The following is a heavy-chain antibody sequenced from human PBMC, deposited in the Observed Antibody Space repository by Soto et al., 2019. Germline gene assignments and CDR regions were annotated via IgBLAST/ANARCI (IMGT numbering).Heavy chain of an antibody. CDR1: GGTFSSYA. Sequence: QVQLVQSGAEVKKPGSSVKVSCKASGGTFSSYAISWVRQAPGQGLEWMGGIIPIFGTVNYAQKFQGRVTITADESTSTAYMELSSLRSEDTAVYYCARDNSGYDSSGYYLLSWGQGTLVTVSS. J-gene: IGHJ5*02. D-gene: IGHD3-22*01. CDR2: IIPIFGTV. V-gene: IGHV1-69*01. CDR3: ARDNSGYDSSGYYLLS.